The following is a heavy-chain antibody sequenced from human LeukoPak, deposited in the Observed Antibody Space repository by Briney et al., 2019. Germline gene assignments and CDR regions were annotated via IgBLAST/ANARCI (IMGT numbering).Heavy chain of an antibody. J-gene: IGHJ1*01. Sequence: SETLSLTCTVSGGSISSSSYYWGWIRQPPGKGLEWIGSIYYSGSTYYNPSLKSRVTISVDTSKNQFSLKLSSVTAADTAVYYWARYSGLCQHWGQGTLVTVSS. CDR3: ARYSGLCQH. CDR2: IYYSGST. D-gene: IGHD5-18*01. V-gene: IGHV4-39*01. CDR1: GGSISSSSYY.